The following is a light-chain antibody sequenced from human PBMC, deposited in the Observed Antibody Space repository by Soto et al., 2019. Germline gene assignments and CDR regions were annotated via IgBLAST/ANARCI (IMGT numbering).Light chain of an antibody. CDR1: SHDVGGYNY. Sequence: QSALTQPASVSGSPGQSITISCTGTSHDVGGYNYVSWYQQHPGKAPKLIISDVSNRPSGISNRFSGSKSGNTASLTISALQAEDETDYYCSSYSSSGSPVVFGGGTQLTVL. J-gene: IGLJ7*01. CDR2: DVS. CDR3: SSYSSSGSPVV. V-gene: IGLV2-14*03.